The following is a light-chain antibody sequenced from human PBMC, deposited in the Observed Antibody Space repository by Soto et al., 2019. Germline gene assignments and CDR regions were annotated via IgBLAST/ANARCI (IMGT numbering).Light chain of an antibody. CDR2: EVS. J-gene: IGLJ3*02. CDR1: STDFVSYNR. CDR3: SSYTTVPSPQWV. V-gene: IGLV2-18*02. Sequence: QSALTQPPSVSGSPGQSVTISCTGTSTDFVSYNRVSWYQQPPGTAPKLMIYEVSKRPSGVPDRFSGSKSGNTASLTISGLQAADEADYYCSSYTTVPSPQWVFAGGTKLTVL.